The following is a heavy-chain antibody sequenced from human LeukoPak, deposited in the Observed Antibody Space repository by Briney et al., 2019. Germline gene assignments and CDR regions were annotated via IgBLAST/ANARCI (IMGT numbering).Heavy chain of an antibody. CDR2: INHSGRT. D-gene: IGHD6-19*01. J-gene: IGHJ4*02. CDR3: ARGLQWLVRRYYFDY. Sequence: SETLSLTCAVYGGSFSGYYWSWICQPPGKGLEWIGEINHSGRTNYNPSLKSRVTISVDTSKNQFSLKLSSVTAADTAVYYCARGLQWLVRRYYFDYWGQGTLVTVSS. CDR1: GGSFSGYY. V-gene: IGHV4-34*01.